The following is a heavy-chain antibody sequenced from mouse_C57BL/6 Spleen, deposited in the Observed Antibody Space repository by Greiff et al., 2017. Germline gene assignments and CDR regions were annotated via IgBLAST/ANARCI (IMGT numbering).Heavy chain of an antibody. J-gene: IGHJ4*01. V-gene: IGHV1-76*01. CDR2: IYPGSGNN. D-gene: IGHD2-12*01. CDR1: GYTFTDYY. CDR3: AREGGYVTTGAMDY. Sequence: VQLQQSGAELVRPGASVKLSCTASGYTFTDYYINWVKQRPGQGLEWIARIYPGSGNNYYNEKFKGKAPLTAEKSSSTAYMQLSSLSSEDSAVYFCAREGGYVTTGAMDYRGQGTSVTVSS.